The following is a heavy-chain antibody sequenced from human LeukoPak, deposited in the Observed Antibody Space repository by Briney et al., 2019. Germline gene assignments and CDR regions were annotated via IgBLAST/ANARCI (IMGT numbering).Heavy chain of an antibody. CDR3: ARQSGIAAAGPLDDAFDI. D-gene: IGHD6-13*01. J-gene: IGHJ3*02. V-gene: IGHV4-39*01. CDR2: IYYSGST. Sequence: SETLSLTCTVSGASISSSSYYWAWIRQPPGKGLEWIGSIYYSGSTYYNPSLKSRVTISVDTSKNQFSLKLSSVTAADTAVYYCARQSGIAAAGPLDDAFDIWGQGTMVTVSS. CDR1: GASISSSSYY.